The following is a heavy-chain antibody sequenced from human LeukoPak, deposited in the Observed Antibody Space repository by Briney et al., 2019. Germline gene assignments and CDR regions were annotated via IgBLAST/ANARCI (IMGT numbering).Heavy chain of an antibody. V-gene: IGHV3-23*01. CDR1: GFTFSSYA. CDR2: ISGSGGST. J-gene: IGHJ4*02. CDR3: AKAEDIVVVPAAPDY. Sequence: GGSLRLSCAASGFTFSSYAMSWVRQAPGKGLEWVSAISGSGGSTYYADSVKGRFTISRDNSKITLYLQMNSLRAEDTAVYYCAKAEDIVVVPAAPDYWGQGTLVTVSS. D-gene: IGHD2-2*01.